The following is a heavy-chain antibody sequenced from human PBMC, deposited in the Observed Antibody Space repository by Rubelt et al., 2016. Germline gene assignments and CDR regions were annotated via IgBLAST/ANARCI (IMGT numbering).Heavy chain of an antibody. CDR1: SSYA. CDR2: ISYDGSNK. V-gene: IGHV3-30*04. CDR3: ARDKLWLDTGYYYYYGMDV. J-gene: IGHJ6*02. D-gene: IGHD6-19*01. Sequence: SSYAMHWVRQAPGKGLEWVAVISYDGSNKYYADSVKGRFTISRDNSKNTLYVQMNSLRAEDTAVYYCARDKLWLDTGYYYYYGMDVWGQGTTVTVSS.